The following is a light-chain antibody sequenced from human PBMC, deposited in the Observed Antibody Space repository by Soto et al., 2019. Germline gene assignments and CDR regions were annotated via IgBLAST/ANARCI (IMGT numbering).Light chain of an antibody. CDR1: SSDVGSYNR. CDR3: NSYTGSSTYV. CDR2: EVS. Sequence: QSALTQPPSVSGSPGQSVAISCTGTSSDVGSYNRVSWYQQPPGAAPKLMIYEVSNRPSGVPDRFSGSKSGNTASLTISGLQAEDEAYYYCNSYTGSSTYVFGTGTQLTVL. J-gene: IGLJ1*01. V-gene: IGLV2-18*02.